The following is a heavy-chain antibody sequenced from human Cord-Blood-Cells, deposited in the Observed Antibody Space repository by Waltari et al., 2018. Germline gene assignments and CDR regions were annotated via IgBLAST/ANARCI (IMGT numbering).Heavy chain of an antibody. CDR2: IYYSGIT. CDR3: ARRRDAFDI. J-gene: IGHJ3*02. CDR1: GGSISSSSYY. Sequence: QLQLQESGPGLVKPSETLSLTCTVSGGSISSSSYYWGWIRQPPGKGLGCIGSIYYSGITCYNPSLKSRVTISVDTSKNQFSLKLSSVTASDTAVYYCARRRDAFDIWGQGTMVTVSS. V-gene: IGHV4-39*01.